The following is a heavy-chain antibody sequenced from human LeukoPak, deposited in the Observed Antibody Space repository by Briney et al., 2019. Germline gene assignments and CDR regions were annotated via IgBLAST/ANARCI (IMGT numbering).Heavy chain of an antibody. CDR1: GESLTDFS. V-gene: IGHV4-34*01. J-gene: IGHJ4*02. CDR3: ARLPLGLYGESLNFDY. Sequence: PSETLSLTCVVSGESLTDFSWSWLRQSPGKGLEWIGDFNHGGSTKFNPSLQSRVTLSGDISKNQFSLELRSVTAADTAVYYCARLPLGLYGESLNFDYWGQGTLVTVSS. D-gene: IGHD3-10*02. CDR2: FNHGGST.